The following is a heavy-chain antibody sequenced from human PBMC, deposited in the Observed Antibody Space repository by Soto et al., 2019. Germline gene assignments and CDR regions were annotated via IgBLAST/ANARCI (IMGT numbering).Heavy chain of an antibody. J-gene: IGHJ4*02. V-gene: IGHV4-39*01. CDR1: GGSISDSSFF. CDR2: IYFSGTT. D-gene: IGHD6-13*01. Sequence: SETLSLTCTVSGGSISDSSFFWGWIRQPPGKGLEWIGTIYFSGTTYYNPSLKSRLTISVDTSKNQFSLKLRSVTAADTAVYYCARHQYSGSFYPFDYWGQGTLVTVSS. CDR3: ARHQYSGSFYPFDY.